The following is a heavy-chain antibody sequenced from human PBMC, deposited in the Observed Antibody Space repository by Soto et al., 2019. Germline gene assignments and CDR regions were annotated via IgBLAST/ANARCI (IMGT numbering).Heavy chain of an antibody. CDR2: MNPNSGNT. CDR1: GYTFTSYD. J-gene: IGHJ3*02. V-gene: IGHV1-8*01. D-gene: IGHD3-3*02. CDR3: ASVGFLEWFGDDAFDI. Sequence: ASVKVSCKASGYTFTSYDINWVRQATGQGLEWMGWMNPNSGNTGYAQKFQGRVTMTRNTSISTAYMELSSLRSEDTALFYCASVGFLEWFGDDAFDIWGQGTMVTVSS.